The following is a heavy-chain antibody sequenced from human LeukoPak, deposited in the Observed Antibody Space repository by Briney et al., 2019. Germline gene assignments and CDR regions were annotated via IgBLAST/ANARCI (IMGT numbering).Heavy chain of an antibody. CDR2: INPSGGST. D-gene: IGHD5-18*01. CDR1: GYTFTSYY. J-gene: IGHJ4*02. Sequence: GASVKVSCKASGYTFTSYYMHWVRQAPGQGLEWMGIINPSGGSTSYAQKFQGRVTMTTDTSTSTAYMELRSLRSDDTAVYYCARGGPLRGTAMGTAWGYWGQGTLVTVSS. V-gene: IGHV1-46*01. CDR3: ARGGPLRGTAMGTAWGY.